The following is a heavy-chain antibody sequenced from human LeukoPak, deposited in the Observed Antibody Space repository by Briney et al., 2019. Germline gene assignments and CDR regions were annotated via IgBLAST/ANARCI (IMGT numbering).Heavy chain of an antibody. CDR2: IYYSGST. CDR3: ARDLGDVRGYSYGNYYYYYMDV. D-gene: IGHD5-18*01. Sequence: PSETLSLTCTVSGGSISSYYWSWIRQPPGKGLEWIRNIYYSGSTNYNPSLKSRVTISVDTSKNEFSLKLSSVTAADTAVYYCARDLGDVRGYSYGNYYYYYMDVWGKGTTVTVSS. CDR1: GGSISSYY. J-gene: IGHJ6*03. V-gene: IGHV4-59*01.